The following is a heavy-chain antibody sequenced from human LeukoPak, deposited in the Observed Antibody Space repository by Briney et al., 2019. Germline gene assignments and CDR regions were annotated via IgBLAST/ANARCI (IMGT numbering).Heavy chain of an antibody. V-gene: IGHV3-23*01. J-gene: IGHJ4*02. Sequence: RGSLRLSCAASGFTFSSYAMSWVRQAPGKGLEWVSAISGSGGSTYYADSVKGRFTISRDNSKNTLYLQMNSLRAEDTAVYYCAKGYSSGWYYFDYWGQGTLVTVSS. CDR3: AKGYSSGWYYFDY. D-gene: IGHD6-19*01. CDR1: GFTFSSYA. CDR2: ISGSGGST.